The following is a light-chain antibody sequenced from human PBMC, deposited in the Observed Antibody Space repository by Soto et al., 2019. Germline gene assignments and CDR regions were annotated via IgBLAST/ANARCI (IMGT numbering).Light chain of an antibody. CDR1: QSVSTNY. V-gene: IGKV3-20*01. Sequence: ETVLTQSPGTLSLSPGERATLSCRASQSVSTNYLAWYQQKPGLAPRLVIYGTTSRATGIPDRFSGSGSGTDFTLTISRLEPEDFAVYYCQQYKNWPPITFGGGTKVEIK. CDR3: QQYKNWPPIT. J-gene: IGKJ4*01. CDR2: GTT.